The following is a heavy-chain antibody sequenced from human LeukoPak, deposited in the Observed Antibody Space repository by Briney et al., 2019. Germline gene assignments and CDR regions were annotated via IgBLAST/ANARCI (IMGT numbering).Heavy chain of an antibody. D-gene: IGHD4-23*01. CDR3: ARLGRKTTVVPPDFDC. CDR2: IHYGGST. Sequence: SETLSLTCTVSGGSIRSDYWSWVRQPPGKGLEWIGYIHYGGSTNYNASLKSRLTMSVDMPKNQFSLKLTSVTAADTAVDYCARLGRKTTVVPPDFDCWGQGTLVTVSS. V-gene: IGHV4-59*01. CDR1: GGSIRSDY. J-gene: IGHJ4*02.